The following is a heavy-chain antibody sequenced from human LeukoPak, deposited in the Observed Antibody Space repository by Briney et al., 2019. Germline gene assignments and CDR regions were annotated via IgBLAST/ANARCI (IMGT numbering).Heavy chain of an antibody. Sequence: GGSLRLSCAASGFTFSSYAMSWVRQAPGKGLEWVSAISGSGGSRYYADSVKGRFTISRDNSKNTLYLQMNSLRAEDTAVYYCAKDPSLVYCSSTSCYTRLRGNYYYYGMDVWGQGTTVTVSS. V-gene: IGHV3-23*01. CDR2: ISGSGGSR. D-gene: IGHD2-2*02. CDR3: AKDPSLVYCSSTSCYTRLRGNYYYYGMDV. J-gene: IGHJ6*02. CDR1: GFTFSSYA.